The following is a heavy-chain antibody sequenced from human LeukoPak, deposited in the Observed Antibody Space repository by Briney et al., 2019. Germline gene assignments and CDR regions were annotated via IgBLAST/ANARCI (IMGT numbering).Heavy chain of an antibody. J-gene: IGHJ4*03. Sequence: PSETLSLTCTVSGGSISSYYWSWIRQHPGKGLEWIGYIYYSGSTYYNPSLKSRVTVSVDTSKNQFSLKLSSVTAADTAVYYCARRGYCSSTSCFDYWGQGTLVTVSS. CDR3: ARRGYCSSTSCFDY. CDR1: GGSISSYY. CDR2: IYYSGST. V-gene: IGHV4-59*06. D-gene: IGHD2-2*01.